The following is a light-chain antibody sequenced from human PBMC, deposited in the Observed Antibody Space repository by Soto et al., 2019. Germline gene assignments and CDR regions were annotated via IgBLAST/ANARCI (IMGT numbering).Light chain of an antibody. CDR2: EVS. J-gene: IGLJ1*01. CDR1: SSDVGSYNL. Sequence: QSALTQPASVSGSPGQSITISCTGTSSDVGSYNLVSWYQHHPGKAPKLMIFEVSKRPSGVSNRFSGSKSGNTASLTISVLQAEDEAEYYCCSYAGTYVFGTGTKLTVL. CDR3: CSYAGTYV. V-gene: IGLV2-23*02.